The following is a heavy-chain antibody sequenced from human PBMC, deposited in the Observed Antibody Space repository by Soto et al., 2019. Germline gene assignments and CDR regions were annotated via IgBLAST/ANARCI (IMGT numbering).Heavy chain of an antibody. V-gene: IGHV2-5*02. D-gene: IGHD2-15*01. CDR1: GVSLSTSGEG. CDR3: AHRQRTVVVGAPFDL. CDR2: IYWDDDK. Sequence: QITLRESGPTLVQPTQTLTLTCTLSGVSLSTSGEGVGWIRQPPGKALEWLAIIYWDDDKRFSPSLKSRLAITRDICKNQVVMTMTDMAPEDTAIYYCAHRQRTVVVGAPFDLWGQGSQVTVSS. J-gene: IGHJ4*02.